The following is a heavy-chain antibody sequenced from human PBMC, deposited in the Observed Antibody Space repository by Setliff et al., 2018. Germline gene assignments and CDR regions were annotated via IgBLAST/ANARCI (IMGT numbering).Heavy chain of an antibody. CDR3: ARLSWNGLRYYGLDG. J-gene: IGHJ6*04. CDR2: ISHSGST. D-gene: IGHD3-3*01. Sequence: ASETLSLTCAVYGGSFNVYFWSWIRQPPGKGLEWIGEISHSGSTNYNPSLKSRVTMSVDKSKNQFSLKLRSVTAADTAVYYCARLSWNGLRYYGLDGWGKGTTVTVSS. V-gene: IGHV4-34*01. CDR1: GGSFNVYF.